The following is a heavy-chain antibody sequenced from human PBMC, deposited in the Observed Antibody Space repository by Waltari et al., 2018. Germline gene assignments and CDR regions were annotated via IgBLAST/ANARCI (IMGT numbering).Heavy chain of an antibody. CDR1: GFTFSTVW. J-gene: IGHJ5*02. CDR3: ASDVHSGRYGWFDP. CDR2: IKSDGSAT. Sequence: EVQLVESGGGLVHPGGSLRLSCEAYGFTFSTVWVHWVRQVPGKGLVWVSRIKSDGSATSYADSVKGRFTISRDNAKNTVYLQMNSLRVEDTAVYHCASDVHSGRYGWFDPWGQGTLVTVSS. V-gene: IGHV3-74*01. D-gene: IGHD1-26*01.